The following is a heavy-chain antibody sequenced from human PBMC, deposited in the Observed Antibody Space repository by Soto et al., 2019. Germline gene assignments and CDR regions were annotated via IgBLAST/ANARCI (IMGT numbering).Heavy chain of an antibody. CDR2: INPTSNT. D-gene: IGHD2-2*02. CDR3: ARDYNILPYCSRSNCYKTGKQQLVNYFVY. V-gene: IGHV1-46*02. CDR1: GYAFESYY. J-gene: IGHJ4*02. Sequence: SAEVCCKACGYAFESYYMHSVPQAPGQGLEWMGIINPTSNTDYAQNLQDRVTMTTDTSTRTAYMELRSLRSDDTAVYYCARDYNILPYCSRSNCYKTGKQQLVNYFVYWGEGTLVTVSS.